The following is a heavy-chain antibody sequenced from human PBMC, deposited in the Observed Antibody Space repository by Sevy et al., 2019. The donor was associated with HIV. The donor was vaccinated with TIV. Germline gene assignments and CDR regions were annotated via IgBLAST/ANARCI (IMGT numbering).Heavy chain of an antibody. Sequence: GGSLRLSCAASGFTFSSYTMHWVRQAPGKGLQWVAVISYDGSNKYYADSVKGRFTISRDNSKNTLYLQMNSLRAEDTAVYYCARDLYYYDSSGYFDYWGHGTLVTVSS. CDR1: GFTFSSYT. J-gene: IGHJ4*01. V-gene: IGHV3-30-3*01. D-gene: IGHD3-22*01. CDR3: ARDLYYYDSSGYFDY. CDR2: ISYDGSNK.